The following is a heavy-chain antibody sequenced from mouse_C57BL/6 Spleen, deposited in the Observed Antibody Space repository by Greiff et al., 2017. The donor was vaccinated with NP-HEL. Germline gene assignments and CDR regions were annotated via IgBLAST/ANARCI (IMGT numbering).Heavy chain of an antibody. CDR3: AREGYYGSSLWWYFDV. CDR2: IGPGSGST. CDR1: GYTFTDYY. Sequence: VKLQESGAELVKPGASVKISCKASGYTFTDYYINWVKQRPGQGLEWIGKIGPGSGSTYYNEKFKGKATLTADKSSSTAYMQLSSLTSEDSAVYFCAREGYYGSSLWWYFDVWGTGTTVTVSS. J-gene: IGHJ1*03. D-gene: IGHD1-1*01. V-gene: IGHV1-77*01.